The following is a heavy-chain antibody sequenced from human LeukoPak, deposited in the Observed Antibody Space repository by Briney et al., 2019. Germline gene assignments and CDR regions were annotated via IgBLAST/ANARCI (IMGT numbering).Heavy chain of an antibody. D-gene: IGHD2-2*02. J-gene: IGHJ5*02. CDR3: ARGRGYCSSTSCYTTPRNWFDP. V-gene: IGHV4-34*01. CDR2: INHSGST. Sequence: PSETLSLTCAVYGGSFSGYYWSWIRQPPGKGLEWIGEINHSGSTNYNPSLKSRVTISVDTSKNQFSLKLSSVTAADTAVYYCARGRGYCSSTSCYTTPRNWFDPWGQGTLVTVSP. CDR1: GGSFSGYY.